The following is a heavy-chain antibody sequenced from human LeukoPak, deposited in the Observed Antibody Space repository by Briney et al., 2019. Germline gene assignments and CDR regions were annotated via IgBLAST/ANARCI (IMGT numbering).Heavy chain of an antibody. CDR2: IKQDGSEK. J-gene: IGHJ4*02. CDR1: GFTFSSYW. V-gene: IGHV3-7*04. Sequence: GGSLRLSCAASGFTFSSYWMSWVRQAPGKRLEWVANIKQDGSEKYYVDSVKGRFTISRDNAKNSLYLQMNSLRAEDTAVYYCARAAADPYFDYWGQGTLVTVSS. D-gene: IGHD6-13*01. CDR3: ARAAADPYFDY.